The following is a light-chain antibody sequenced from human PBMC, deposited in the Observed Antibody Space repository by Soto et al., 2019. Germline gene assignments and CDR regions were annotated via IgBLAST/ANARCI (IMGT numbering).Light chain of an antibody. CDR3: SSYTSSSTPV. V-gene: IGLV2-14*01. CDR2: DVS. Sequence: QSALTQPASMSGSPGQSITISCTGTSSDVGGYNYVSWYQQHPGKAPKLMIYDVSNRPSGVSNRFSGSKSGNTASLTISGLQAEDEADYSCSSYTSSSTPVFGGGTKLTVL. CDR1: SSDVGGYNY. J-gene: IGLJ2*01.